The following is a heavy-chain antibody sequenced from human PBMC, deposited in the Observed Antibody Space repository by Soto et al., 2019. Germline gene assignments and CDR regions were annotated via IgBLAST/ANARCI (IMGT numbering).Heavy chain of an antibody. V-gene: IGHV3-30-3*01. J-gene: IGHJ4*02. CDR3: ARDGGAY. CDR2: MSYDGSNK. Sequence: QVQLVESGGGVVQPGRSLRLSCAASGFTFSSYAMHWVRRAPGKGLEWMAVMSYDGSNKYYADSVKGRFTISRDNSKNMLYLQMNSLGPEDTSLYYCARDGGAYWGQGTLVIVSS. CDR1: GFTFSSYA. D-gene: IGHD3-16*01.